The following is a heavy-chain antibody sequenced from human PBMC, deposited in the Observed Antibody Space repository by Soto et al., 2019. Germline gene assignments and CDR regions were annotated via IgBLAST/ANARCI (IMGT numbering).Heavy chain of an antibody. D-gene: IGHD6-13*01. Sequence: GGSLRLSCAASGFTFSNYAMSWVRQAAGKGLEWVATIGGDGTRKEYADPVRGRFTISRDNSKNTLFLQMNSLRAEDTAVYYCARDGSIAAAGIYYYGMDVWGQGTTVTVSS. V-gene: IGHV3-23*01. CDR1: GFTFSNYA. CDR3: ARDGSIAAAGIYYYGMDV. CDR2: IGGDGTRK. J-gene: IGHJ6*02.